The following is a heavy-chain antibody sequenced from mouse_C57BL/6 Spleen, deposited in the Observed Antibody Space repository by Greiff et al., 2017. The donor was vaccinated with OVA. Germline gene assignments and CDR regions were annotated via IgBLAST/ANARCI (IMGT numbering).Heavy chain of an antibody. J-gene: IGHJ1*03. CDR1: GFTFSDYY. CDR2: INYDGSST. D-gene: IGHD2-1*01. V-gene: IGHV5-16*01. CDR3: ARVYGNYGWYFDV. Sequence: EVKLVESEGGLVQPGSSMKLSCTASGFTFSDYYMAWVRQVPEKGLEWVANINYDGSSTYYLDSLKSRFIISRDNAKNILYLQMSSLKSEDTATYYCARVYGNYGWYFDVWGTGTTVTVSS.